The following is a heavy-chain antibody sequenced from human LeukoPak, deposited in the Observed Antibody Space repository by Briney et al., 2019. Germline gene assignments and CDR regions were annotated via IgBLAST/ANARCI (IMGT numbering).Heavy chain of an antibody. CDR2: IDNGGST. CDR3: ARDVWYSSSSS. CDR1: GFTVSNNY. D-gene: IGHD6-6*01. J-gene: IGHJ4*02. V-gene: IGHV3-53*01. Sequence: PGGSLRLSCAASGFTVSNNYMSWVRQAPGKGLEWVSVIDNGGSTYYADSVKGRFTISRDNSKNTLYLQMNSLRAEDTAVYYCARDVWYSSSSSWGQGTLVTVSS.